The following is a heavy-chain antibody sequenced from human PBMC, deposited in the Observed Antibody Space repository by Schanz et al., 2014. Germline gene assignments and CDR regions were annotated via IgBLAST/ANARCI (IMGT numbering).Heavy chain of an antibody. CDR3: ARDGYSVVVISPTESFDT. CDR2: INCDGTKR. CDR1: GFTLSSYG. Sequence: QVRLVESGGGVVQPGRSLRLSCAASGFTLSSYGMHWVRQAPGKGLEWVAFINCDGTKRFYADSVKSRFTISRDNSRNTLYLQMNRLRAEDTAVYYCARDGYSVVVISPTESFDTWGQGTMVTVSP. D-gene: IGHD2-21*01. V-gene: IGHV3-33*08. J-gene: IGHJ3*02.